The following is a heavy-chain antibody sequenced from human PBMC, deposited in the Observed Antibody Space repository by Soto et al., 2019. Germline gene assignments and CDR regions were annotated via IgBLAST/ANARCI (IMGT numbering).Heavy chain of an antibody. Sequence: QVLLVQSRAYVEKPGASVKVSCKASGYRFTNYAIHWVRQAPGQSIEWMGWINAGNGNTKYSQRFQERVTITRDTSASTGYMELSSQRSEDTAVYYCARDGSYFSGGSCYSFDFWGQGSLVTVSS. V-gene: IGHV1-3*01. D-gene: IGHD2-15*01. CDR1: GYRFTNYA. CDR2: INAGNGNT. CDR3: ARDGSYFSGGSCYSFDF. J-gene: IGHJ4*02.